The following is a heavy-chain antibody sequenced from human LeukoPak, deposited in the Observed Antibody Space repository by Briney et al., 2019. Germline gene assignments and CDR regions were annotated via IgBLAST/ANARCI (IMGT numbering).Heavy chain of an antibody. D-gene: IGHD6-19*01. J-gene: IGHJ4*02. V-gene: IGHV1-46*01. CDR3: ARDDSGPKNSGWYYPDY. CDR2: INPSGGST. CDR1: GYTFTSYY. Sequence: ASVKVSCKASGYTFTSYYMHWVRQAPGQGLEWMGIINPSGGSTSYAQKFQGRVTMTRDTSTSTVYMELSSLRSEDTAVYYCARDDSGPKNSGWYYPDYWGQGTLVAVSS.